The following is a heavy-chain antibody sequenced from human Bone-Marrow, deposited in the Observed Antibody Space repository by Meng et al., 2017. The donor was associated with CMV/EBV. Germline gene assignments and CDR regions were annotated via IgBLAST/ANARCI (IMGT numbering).Heavy chain of an antibody. V-gene: IGHV4-30-4*08. CDR1: GGSISSGDYY. CDR3: ARGLVSGAKATFFDY. CDR2: IYYSGST. Sequence: SETLSLTCTVSGGSISSGDYYWSWIRQPPGKGLEWIGYIYYSGSTYYNPSLKSRVTISVDTSKNQFSLKLSSVTAADTAVYYCARGLVSGAKATFFDYWGQGTLVTVSS. J-gene: IGHJ4*02. D-gene: IGHD3-10*01.